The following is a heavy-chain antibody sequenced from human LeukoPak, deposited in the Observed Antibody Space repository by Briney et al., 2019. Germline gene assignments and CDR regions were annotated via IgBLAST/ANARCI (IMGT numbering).Heavy chain of an antibody. V-gene: IGHV3-72*01. CDR3: AKAGYQDTPAAIPYYYYYMDV. CDR2: IRNKANTYTT. Sequence: GGSLRLSCAASGFNFSDHYMDWVRQAPGKGLEWVGRIRNKANTYTTEYAASVKGRFTMSRDDSKNSLYLRMNSLKTEDTAVYYCAKAGYQDTPAAIPYYYYYMDVWGKGTTVTVSS. CDR1: GFNFSDHY. D-gene: IGHD2-2*02. J-gene: IGHJ6*03.